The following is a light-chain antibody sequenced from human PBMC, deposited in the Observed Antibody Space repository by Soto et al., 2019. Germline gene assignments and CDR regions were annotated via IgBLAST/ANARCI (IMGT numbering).Light chain of an antibody. Sequence: EIVLTQSPAILSVSPGERATLSCRASQSISRSLAWYQQKPGQAXRLXISDASTRATGIPARFSGSGSGTEFTLTISSLQSEDFALYYCHQYNSWPPGTFGQGTK. J-gene: IGKJ2*01. CDR3: HQYNSWPPGT. V-gene: IGKV3-15*01. CDR1: QSISRS. CDR2: DAS.